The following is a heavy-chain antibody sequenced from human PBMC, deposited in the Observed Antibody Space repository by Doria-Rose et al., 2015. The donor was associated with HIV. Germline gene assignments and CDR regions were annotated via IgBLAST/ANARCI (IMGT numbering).Heavy chain of an antibody. J-gene: IGHJ4*02. CDR3: ARIKSSRWYHKYYFDF. CDR1: GVSLSSPGMG. V-gene: IGHV2-26*01. CDR2: IFADDGR. D-gene: IGHD6-13*01. Sequence: ESGPVLVKPTETLTLTCTVSGVSLSSPGMGVSWIRQPPGKALEWLANIFADDGRSYKTSLKRRLTFSRSTAKSQVVLTRTAMDPVDTATYYCARIKSSRWYHKYYFDFWGRGTLVIVSA.